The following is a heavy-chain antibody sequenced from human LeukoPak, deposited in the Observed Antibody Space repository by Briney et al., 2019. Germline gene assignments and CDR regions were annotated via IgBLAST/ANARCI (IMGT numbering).Heavy chain of an antibody. CDR2: IYYSGST. V-gene: IGHV4-30-4*01. J-gene: IGHJ4*02. CDR3: ARGVRYFDWSLDY. D-gene: IGHD3-9*01. Sequence: MTSETLSLTCTVSGGSISSGDYYWSWIRQPPGKVLEWIGYIYYSGSTYYNPSLKSRVTISVDTSKNQFSLKLSSVTAADTAVYYCARGVRYFDWSLDYWGQGTLVTVSS. CDR1: GGSISSGDYY.